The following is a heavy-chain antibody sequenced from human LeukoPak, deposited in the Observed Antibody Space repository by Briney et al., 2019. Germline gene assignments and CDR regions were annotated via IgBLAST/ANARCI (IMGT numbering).Heavy chain of an antibody. D-gene: IGHD4-23*01. CDR2: TSYDGRNY. J-gene: IGHJ4*02. CDR1: GFTFSNSA. V-gene: IGHV3-30*04. CDR3: ARDLTYGGKRGYYFDY. Sequence: PGGSLRLSCAASGFTFSNSAMHWVRQAPGKGLEWVALTSYDGRNYFYTDSVKGRFTISRDNSKNTLYLQMNSLGPEDTAVYYCARDLTYGGKRGYYFDYWGQGTLVTVSS.